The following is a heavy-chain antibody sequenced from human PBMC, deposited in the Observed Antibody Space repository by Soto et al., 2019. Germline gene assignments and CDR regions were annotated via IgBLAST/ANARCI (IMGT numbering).Heavy chain of an antibody. Sequence: SETLSLTCAVSGGSISSGGYSWSWIRQPPGKGLEWIGYIYHSGSTYYNPSLKSRVTISVDRSKNQFSLKLSSVTAADTAVYYCARVMRAISYYGMDVWGQGTTVTVSS. CDR2: IYHSGST. V-gene: IGHV4-30-2*01. CDR1: GGSISSGGYS. D-gene: IGHD2-21*01. J-gene: IGHJ6*02. CDR3: ARVMRAISYYGMDV.